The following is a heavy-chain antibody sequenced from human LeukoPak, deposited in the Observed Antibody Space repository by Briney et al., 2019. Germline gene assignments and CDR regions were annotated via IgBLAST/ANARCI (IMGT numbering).Heavy chain of an antibody. CDR3: ARAFGQLPNNWFDP. J-gene: IGHJ5*02. CDR1: GFTFSICA. V-gene: IGHV3-64*01. CDR2: FSSNGGST. Sequence: PGGSLRLLCGASGFTFSICAMHWAPHAPGKALEDVRDFSSNGGSTYYANSVKGRFTISRDNSKNTLYLQRGSLRAEDMAVYYCARAFGQLPNNWFDPWGQGTLVTVSS. D-gene: IGHD3-16*01.